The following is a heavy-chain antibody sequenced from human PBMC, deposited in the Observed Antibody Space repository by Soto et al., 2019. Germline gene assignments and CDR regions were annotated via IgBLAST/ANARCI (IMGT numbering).Heavy chain of an antibody. CDR2: IYYRGNA. D-gene: IGHD3-9*01. CDR1: DDSINSDKYY. J-gene: IGHJ4*02. Sequence: SETLSLTCSVSDDSINSDKYYWGWIRQPPGKGLEWIGSIYYRGNAYYNPSLQTRVTISLDKSKSQSSLKLNSVTAADPAVYFCARLEGLATISYYFDFWGPGALVTVSS. V-gene: IGHV4-39*01. CDR3: ARLEGLATISYYFDF.